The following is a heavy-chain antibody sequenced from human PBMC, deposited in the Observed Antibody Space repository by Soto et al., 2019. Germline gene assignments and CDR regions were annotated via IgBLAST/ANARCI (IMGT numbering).Heavy chain of an antibody. D-gene: IGHD1-20*01. CDR3: ARTLFVITSYFDH. CDR1: GFSLATSGVG. J-gene: IGHJ4*02. CDR2: IYWDDDQ. Sequence: QITLKESGPTLVKPTQTLTLTCNFSGFSLATSGVGVGWIRQPPGKALEWLALIYWDDDQRFSPSLRSRLTITQDTSKNPVVLTMTNMDPADTATYYCARTLFVITSYFDHWGQGTLVTVSS. V-gene: IGHV2-5*02.